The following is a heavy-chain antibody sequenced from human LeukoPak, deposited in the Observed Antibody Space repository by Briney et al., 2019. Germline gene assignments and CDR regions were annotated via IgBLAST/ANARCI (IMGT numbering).Heavy chain of an antibody. CDR3: ARDHQYYDILTGYYGGYYFDY. CDR2: ISSSGSTI. D-gene: IGHD3-9*01. V-gene: IGHV3-48*03. CDR1: GFTFSSYE. J-gene: IGHJ4*02. Sequence: PGGSPRLSCAASGFTFSSYEMNWVRQAPGKGLEWVSYISSSGSTIYYADSVKGRFTISRDNAKNSLYLQMNSLRAEDTAVYYSARDHQYYDILTGYYGGYYFDYWGQGTLVTVSS.